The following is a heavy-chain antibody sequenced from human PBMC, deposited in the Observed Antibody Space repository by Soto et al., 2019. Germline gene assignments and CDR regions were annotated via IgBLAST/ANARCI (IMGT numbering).Heavy chain of an antibody. CDR1: GGSISSSNW. CDR3: ARLITGTTLFFDY. V-gene: IGHV4-4*02. CDR2: IYHSGST. D-gene: IGHD1-7*01. J-gene: IGHJ4*02. Sequence: SETLSLTCAVSGGSISSSNWWSCFRQPPGKGLEWIGEIYHSGSTNYNPSLKSRVTISVDKSKNQFSLKLSSVTAADTAVYYCARLITGTTLFFDYWGQGTLVTVSS.